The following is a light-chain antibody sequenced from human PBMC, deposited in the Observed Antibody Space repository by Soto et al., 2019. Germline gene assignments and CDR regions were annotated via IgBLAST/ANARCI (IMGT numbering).Light chain of an antibody. CDR1: SSDVGMYNF. J-gene: IGLJ1*01. CDR2: EVS. Sequence: QSALTQPPSASGSPGQSVTISCTGTSSDVGMYNFVSWYQQHPGKAPQLTIYEVSKRPSGVPDRFSGSKSGNTASLTVSGLQAEDEADYYCSSYAGSNNPYVFGTGTKLTVL. CDR3: SSYAGSNNPYV. V-gene: IGLV2-8*01.